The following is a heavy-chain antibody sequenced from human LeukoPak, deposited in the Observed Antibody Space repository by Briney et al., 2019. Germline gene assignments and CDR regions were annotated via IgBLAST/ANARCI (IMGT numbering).Heavy chain of an antibody. J-gene: IGHJ5*02. CDR2: ISSSGSYI. V-gene: IGHV3-21*01. CDR3: ARAVVVTGAPAWFDP. Sequence: GGSLRLSCAASGFNFSNYGINWVRQAPGKGLEWVSSISSSGSYIYFADLVKGRFTISRDNARNSVYLQMNSLRADDTAVYYCARAVVVTGAPAWFDPWGQGTLVTVSA. D-gene: IGHD2-15*01. CDR1: GFNFSNYG.